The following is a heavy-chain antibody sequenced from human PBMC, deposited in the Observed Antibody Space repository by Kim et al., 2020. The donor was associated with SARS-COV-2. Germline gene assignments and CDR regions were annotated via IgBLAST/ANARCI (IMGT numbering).Heavy chain of an antibody. CDR2: IIPIFGTA. Sequence: SVKVSCKASGGTFSSYAISWVRQAPGQGLEWMGGIIPIFGTANYAQKFQGRVTITADESTSTAYMELSSLRSEDTAVYYCARGGSGYGSGTPPYYFDYWGQGTLVTVSS. D-gene: IGHD3-10*01. J-gene: IGHJ4*02. CDR3: ARGGSGYGSGTPPYYFDY. V-gene: IGHV1-69*13. CDR1: GGTFSSYA.